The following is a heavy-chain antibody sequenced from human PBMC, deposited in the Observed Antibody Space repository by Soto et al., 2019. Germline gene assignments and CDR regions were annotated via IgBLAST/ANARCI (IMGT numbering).Heavy chain of an antibody. CDR3: ARGKRDYYYDSSGYYYQAY. CDR1: GYTFTGYY. Sequence: SVKVSCKASGYTFTGYYMHWVGQAPGQVLEWMGGIIPIFGTANYAQKFQGRVTITADESTSTAYMELSSLRSEDTAVYYCARGKRDYYYDSSGYYYQAYWGQGTLVTVYS. D-gene: IGHD3-22*01. J-gene: IGHJ4*02. CDR2: IIPIFGTA. V-gene: IGHV1-69*13.